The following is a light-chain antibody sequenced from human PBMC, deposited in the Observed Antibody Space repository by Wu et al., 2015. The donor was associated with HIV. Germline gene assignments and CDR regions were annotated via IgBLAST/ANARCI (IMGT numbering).Light chain of an antibody. Sequence: IVLTQSPGTLSLSPGERATLSCRASQSVSSSYLAWYQQKPGQAPRLLVYGASSRATGIPDRFSGSGSGTDFILTISRLESEDFAVYYCQQYGSSPYSFGQGTRLEIK. CDR2: GAS. V-gene: IGKV3-20*01. CDR3: QQYGSSPYS. J-gene: IGKJ2*03. CDR1: QSVSSSY.